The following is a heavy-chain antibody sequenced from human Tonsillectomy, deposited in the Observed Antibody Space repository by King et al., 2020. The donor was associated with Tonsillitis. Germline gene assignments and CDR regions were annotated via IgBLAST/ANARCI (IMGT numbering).Heavy chain of an antibody. CDR1: GYRFTSYW. J-gene: IGHJ5*02. V-gene: IGHV5-51*01. D-gene: IGHD6-19*01. Sequence: VQLVESGAEVKKPGESLKISCKGSGYRFTSYWIGWVRQMPGNSLEWMGIIYPGDSDTRYSPSFQGQVTISADKSISTAYLQWSSLKASDTAMYYCARQASSEWNYFDDCGQGPLVTVSS. CDR2: IYPGDSDT. CDR3: ARQASSEWNYFDD.